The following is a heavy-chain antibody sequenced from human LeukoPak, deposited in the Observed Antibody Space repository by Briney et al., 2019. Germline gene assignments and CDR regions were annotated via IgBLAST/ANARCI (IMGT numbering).Heavy chain of an antibody. D-gene: IGHD3-10*02. CDR2: IYSGGNT. V-gene: IGHV3-66*01. Sequence: GGSLRLSCAASGFTVSINSMSWVRQAPGKGLEWVSFIYSGGNTHYSDSVKGRFTISRDNSKNTLYLQMNSLRAEDTAVYYCAELGITMIGGVWGKGTTVTISS. CDR1: GFTVSINS. J-gene: IGHJ6*04. CDR3: AELGITMIGGV.